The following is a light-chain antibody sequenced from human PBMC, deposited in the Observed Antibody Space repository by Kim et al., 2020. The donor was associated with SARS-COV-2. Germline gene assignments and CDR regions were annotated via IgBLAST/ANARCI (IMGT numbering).Light chain of an antibody. CDR1: QTVTSSY. Sequence: APGGRAILSCSASQTVTSSYLVWYQQTPGQPPRLLIYDASRRATGIPDRFSGSGSGTDFTLTINGLEPEDSAVYYCQQYFNSPVTFGGGTKVDIK. CDR3: QQYFNSPVT. CDR2: DAS. V-gene: IGKV3-20*01. J-gene: IGKJ4*01.